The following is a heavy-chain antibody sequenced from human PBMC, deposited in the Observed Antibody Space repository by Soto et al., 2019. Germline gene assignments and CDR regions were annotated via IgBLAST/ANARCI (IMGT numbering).Heavy chain of an antibody. J-gene: IGHJ6*02. CDR2: ISHDGSNK. CDR1: GFTFCSYA. Sequence: GGSLRLSCAASGFTFCSYAMHWVRQAPGKGLEWVAVISHDGSNKYYADSVKGRFTISRDNSKNTLYLQMNSLRAEDTAVYYCAREESYYGMDVWGQGTTVTVSS. D-gene: IGHD3-10*01. V-gene: IGHV3-30-3*01. CDR3: AREESYYGMDV.